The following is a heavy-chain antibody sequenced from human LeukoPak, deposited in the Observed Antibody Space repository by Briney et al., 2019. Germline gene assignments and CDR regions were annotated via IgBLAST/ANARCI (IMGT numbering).Heavy chain of an antibody. V-gene: IGHV4-59*01. D-gene: IGHD3-10*01. CDR2: IYYSGYT. Sequence: SETLSLTCNVSGGSINNYYWSWIRQPPGKGMEWIGYIYYSGYTNYKSSLKSRVTIALNTSKNYFSLKMTSVTAADTAVYFCAKDRNGSGTYVNWGQGTLVTVSS. CDR3: AKDRNGSGTYVN. CDR1: GGSINNYY. J-gene: IGHJ4*02.